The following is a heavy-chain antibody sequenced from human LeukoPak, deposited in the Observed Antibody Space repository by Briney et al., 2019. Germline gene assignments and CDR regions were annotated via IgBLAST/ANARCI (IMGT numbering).Heavy chain of an antibody. D-gene: IGHD2-8*01. Sequence: SQTLSLTCTVSGGSISSGGYYWSWIRQPPGKGLEWIWYIYHSGSTYYNPSLKSRVTISVDRSKNQFSLKLSSVTAADTAVYYCARLQTNIVLMVYAYYFDYWGQGTLVTVSS. CDR1: GGSISSGGYY. CDR3: ARLQTNIVLMVYAYYFDY. J-gene: IGHJ4*02. CDR2: IYHSGST. V-gene: IGHV4-30-2*01.